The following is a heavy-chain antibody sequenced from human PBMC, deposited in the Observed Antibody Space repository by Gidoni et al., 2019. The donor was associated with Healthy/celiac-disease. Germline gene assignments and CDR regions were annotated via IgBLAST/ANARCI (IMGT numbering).Heavy chain of an antibody. CDR1: GGSFRGYY. CDR3: ARGRAGCSSTSCYRGGYYDYGMDV. D-gene: IGHD2-2*02. V-gene: IGHV4-34*01. Sequence: QVQLQQWGAGLLKSSETLSLTCAVYGGSFRGYYWSWIRQPPGKGLEWIGEINHSGSTNYNPSLKSRVTISVDTSKNQFSLKLSSVTAADTAVYYCARGRAGCSSTSCYRGGYYDYGMDVWGQGTTVTVSS. CDR2: INHSGST. J-gene: IGHJ6*02.